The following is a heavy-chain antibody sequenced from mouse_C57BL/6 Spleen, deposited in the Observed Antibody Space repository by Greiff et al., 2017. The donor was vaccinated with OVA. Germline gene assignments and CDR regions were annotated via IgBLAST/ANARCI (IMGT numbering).Heavy chain of an antibody. CDR2: IYPGDGDT. D-gene: IGHD2-14*01. Sequence: QVQLKQSGPELVKPGASVKISCKASGYAFSSSWMNWVKQRPGKGLEWIGRIYPGDGDTNYNGKFKGKATLTADKSSSTAYMQLSSLTSEDSAVYFCAREVHYYAMDYWGQGTSVTVSS. CDR3: AREVHYYAMDY. CDR1: GYAFSSSW. J-gene: IGHJ4*01. V-gene: IGHV1-82*01.